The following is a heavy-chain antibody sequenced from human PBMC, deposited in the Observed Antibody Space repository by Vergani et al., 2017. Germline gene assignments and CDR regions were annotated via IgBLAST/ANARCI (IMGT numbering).Heavy chain of an antibody. J-gene: IGHJ4*02. Sequence: QVQLQQWGAGLLKPSETLSLTCVVYGGSFSGYYWSWIRQPPGKGLEWIGEINHSGNSNYNPSPKSRVTISVNTSKNQFSLKLSSVTAADTAVYYCARGRIATAGPNFDYWGQGTLVTVSS. V-gene: IGHV4-34*01. CDR3: ARGRIATAGPNFDY. CDR2: INHSGNS. D-gene: IGHD6-13*01. CDR1: GGSFSGYY.